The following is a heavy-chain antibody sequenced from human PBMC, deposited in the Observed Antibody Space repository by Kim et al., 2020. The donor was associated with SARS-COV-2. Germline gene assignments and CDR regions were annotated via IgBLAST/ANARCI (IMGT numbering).Heavy chain of an antibody. Sequence: GGSLRLSCAASGFTFSSYSMNWVRQAPGKGLEWVSYISSSSSTIYYADSVKGRFTISRDNAKNSLYLQMNSLRDEDTAVYYCARDERYCSSTSCYPPPIDYWGQGTLVTVSS. J-gene: IGHJ4*02. CDR2: ISSSSSTI. CDR3: ARDERYCSSTSCYPPPIDY. V-gene: IGHV3-48*02. CDR1: GFTFSSYS. D-gene: IGHD2-2*01.